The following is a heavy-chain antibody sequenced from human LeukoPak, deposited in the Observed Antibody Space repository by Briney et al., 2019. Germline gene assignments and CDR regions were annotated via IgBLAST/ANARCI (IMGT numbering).Heavy chain of an antibody. D-gene: IGHD3-3*01. J-gene: IGHJ3*02. Sequence: ASVKVSCKASGYTFTSYAMNWVGQAPGQGLEWMGWINTNTGDPTYAQGFTGRFVFSLDTSVSTAYLQISSLTAEDTAVYYCARFFSRYYDFWSGYYTPSGNAFDIWGQGTMVTVSS. CDR3: ARFFSRYYDFWSGYYTPSGNAFDI. V-gene: IGHV7-4-1*02. CDR2: INTNTGDP. CDR1: GYTFTSYA.